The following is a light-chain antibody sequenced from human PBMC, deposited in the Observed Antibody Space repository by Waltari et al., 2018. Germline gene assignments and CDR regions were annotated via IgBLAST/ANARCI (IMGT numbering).Light chain of an antibody. CDR2: EVS. CDR1: SSNVENYNL. V-gene: IGLV2-23*02. Sequence: QSALTQPASVSGSPGQSITISCTGTSSNVENYNLVSCYQHHPGKAPKRLIYEVSKRPAGISNRFSGSTSGNTASLTISGLQAEDESDYYCCSFAGGNNFEVIFGGGTRLTVL. CDR3: CSFAGGNNFEVI. J-gene: IGLJ2*01.